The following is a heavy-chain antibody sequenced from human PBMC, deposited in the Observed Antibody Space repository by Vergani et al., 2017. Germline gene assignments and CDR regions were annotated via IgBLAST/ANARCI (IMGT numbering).Heavy chain of an antibody. CDR3: AKXDPYGSGSYYNVDY. D-gene: IGHD3-10*01. Sequence: QVQLVESGGGVVQPGGSLRLSCAASGFTFSSYGMHWVRPAPGKGLEWVAFIRYDGSNKYYADSVKGRFTISRDNSKNTLYLQMNSLRAEDTAVYYCAKXDPYGSGSYYNVDYWGQGTLVTVSS. CDR1: GFTFSSYG. V-gene: IGHV3-30*02. J-gene: IGHJ4*02. CDR2: IRYDGSNK.